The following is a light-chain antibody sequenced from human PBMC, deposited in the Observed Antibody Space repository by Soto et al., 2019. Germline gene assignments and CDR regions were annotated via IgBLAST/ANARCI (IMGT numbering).Light chain of an antibody. Sequence: QSALTQPASGSGSPGQSIAISCTGTSSDVGGYNYVSWYQQHPGKAPKLMIYDVSNRPSGVSNRFSGSKSGNTASLTISGLQAKDEADYYCSSYTSSSTLYVFGTGTKVTVL. J-gene: IGLJ1*01. CDR2: DVS. CDR3: SSYTSSSTLYV. CDR1: SSDVGGYNY. V-gene: IGLV2-14*01.